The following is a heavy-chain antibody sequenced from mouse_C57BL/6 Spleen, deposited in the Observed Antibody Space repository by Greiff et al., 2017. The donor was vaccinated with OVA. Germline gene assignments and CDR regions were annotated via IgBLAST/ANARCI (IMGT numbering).Heavy chain of an antibody. CDR3: ARSGAAQARPFDY. Sequence: VQLQQSGAELARPGASVKLSCRASGYTFTSYGISWVKQRTGQGLEWIGEIYPRSGNTYYNEKFKGKATLTADKSSSTAYMELRSLTSEDAAVYFCARSGAAQARPFDYWGQGTTLTVSS. J-gene: IGHJ2*01. CDR1: GYTFTSYG. CDR2: IYPRSGNT. V-gene: IGHV1-81*01. D-gene: IGHD3-2*02.